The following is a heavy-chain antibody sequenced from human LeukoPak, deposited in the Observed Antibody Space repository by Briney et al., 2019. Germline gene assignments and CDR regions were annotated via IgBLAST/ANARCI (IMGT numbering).Heavy chain of an antibody. V-gene: IGHV3-7*03. Sequence: PGGSLRLSCAASGFSFSNHWMSWVRQAPGKGLEWVANIKQDGSEKSYVDSVKGRFTISRDNAKNSLYLQMSSLGAEDTAVYYCARAGVTMVRGPVPDDYWGQGTLVTVSS. J-gene: IGHJ4*02. CDR3: ARAGVTMVRGPVPDDY. CDR1: GFSFSNHW. D-gene: IGHD3-10*01. CDR2: IKQDGSEK.